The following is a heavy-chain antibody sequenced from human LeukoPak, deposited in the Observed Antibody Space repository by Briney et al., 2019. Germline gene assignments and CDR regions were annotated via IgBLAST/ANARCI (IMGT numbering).Heavy chain of an antibody. CDR2: IYTSGST. D-gene: IGHD6-13*01. J-gene: IGHJ4*02. V-gene: IGHV4-61*02. CDR3: AAGDSSPPYYFDY. Sequence: PSETLSLTCTVSGGSISSGSYYWSWIRQPAGKGLEWIGRIYTSGSTNYNPSLKSRVTISVDTSKNQFSLKLSSVTAADTAVYCCAAGDSSPPYYFDYWGQGTLVTVSS. CDR1: GGSISSGSYY.